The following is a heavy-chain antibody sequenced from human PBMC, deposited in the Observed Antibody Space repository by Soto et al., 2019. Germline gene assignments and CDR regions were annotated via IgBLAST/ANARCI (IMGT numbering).Heavy chain of an antibody. CDR2: IYYSGST. Sequence: QLPLQESGPGLVKPSETLSLTCTVSGGSISSSSYYWGWIRQPPGKGLEWIGTIYYSGSTYYNPSLKSRVTISVDTSKNHFSLKLSSVTAADTAVYYCARSNIEATTLDYWGQGTLTVSS. D-gene: IGHD5-12*01. CDR1: GGSISSSSYY. J-gene: IGHJ4*02. CDR3: ARSNIEATTLDY. V-gene: IGHV4-39*02.